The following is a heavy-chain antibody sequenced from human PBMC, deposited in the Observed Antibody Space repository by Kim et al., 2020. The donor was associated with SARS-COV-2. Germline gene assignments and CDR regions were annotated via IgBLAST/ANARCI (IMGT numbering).Heavy chain of an antibody. V-gene: IGHV3-30*03. CDR2: ISYDGSNK. D-gene: IGHD1-1*01. J-gene: IGHJ6*02. Sequence: GGSLRLSCAASGFTFSSYGMHWVRQAPGKGLEWVAVISYDGSNKYYADSVKGRFTISRDNSKNTLYLQMNSLRAEDTAVYYCARDRGTGYSYSGMDVWGQGTLVTVSS. CDR3: ARDRGTGYSYSGMDV. CDR1: GFTFSSYG.